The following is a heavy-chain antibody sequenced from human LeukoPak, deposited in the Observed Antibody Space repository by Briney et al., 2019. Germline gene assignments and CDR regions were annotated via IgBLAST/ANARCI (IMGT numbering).Heavy chain of an antibody. Sequence: PGGHLRPSWAASGVAVRSNSLYWVRQAPGKGLEWLSVFYSGGSTDYADSVKGRFTMSRDNSKNTLYLQMNSLRAEDTAVYYCARGRGYSGYDESYPFDYWGQGTLVTVSS. CDR1: GVAVRSNS. J-gene: IGHJ4*02. CDR3: ARGRGYSGYDESYPFDY. V-gene: IGHV3-66*01. D-gene: IGHD5-12*01. CDR2: FYSGGST.